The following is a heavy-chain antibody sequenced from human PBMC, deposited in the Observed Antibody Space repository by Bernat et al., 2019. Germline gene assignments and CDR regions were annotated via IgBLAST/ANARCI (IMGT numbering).Heavy chain of an antibody. J-gene: IGHJ4*02. Sequence: EVQLVESGGGLVKPGGSLRLSCAASGFTFSSYSMNWVRQAPGKGLEWVSSISSSSSYIYYADSVKGRFTISRDNAKNSLYLQMNSLRAEDTAVYYCAKAEIDSSGYCFDYWGQGTLVTVSS. D-gene: IGHD3-22*01. V-gene: IGHV3-21*01. CDR1: GFTFSSYS. CDR3: AKAEIDSSGYCFDY. CDR2: ISSSSSYI.